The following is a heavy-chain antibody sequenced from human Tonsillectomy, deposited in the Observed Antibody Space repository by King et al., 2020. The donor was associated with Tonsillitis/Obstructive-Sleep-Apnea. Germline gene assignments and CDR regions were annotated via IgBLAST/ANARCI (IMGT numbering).Heavy chain of an antibody. V-gene: IGHV3-23*04. CDR2: LSGTSRST. Sequence: VQLVESGGGLVQPGGSLRLSCTASGFTFSSYAMTWVRQAPGKGLDWVSTLSGTSRSTYYADSVKGRFTISRDNSKNTLYLQMNSLRAEDTAVYYCAKTGAAAGSDDAFDIWGQGTMVTVSS. CDR1: GFTFSSYA. D-gene: IGHD6-13*01. J-gene: IGHJ3*02. CDR3: AKTGAAAGSDDAFDI.